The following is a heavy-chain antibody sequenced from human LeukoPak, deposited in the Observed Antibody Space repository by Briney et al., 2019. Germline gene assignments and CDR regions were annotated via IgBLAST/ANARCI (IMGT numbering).Heavy chain of an antibody. CDR1: GFTFSTYS. CDR3: ARDPIYGDYGFSVDY. J-gene: IGHJ4*02. V-gene: IGHV3-48*01. CDR2: ITSSSSTI. Sequence: GGSLRLSCAASGFTFSTYSMNWVRQAPGKGLEWVSYITSSSSTIYYADSVRGRFTISRDNAKNSLYLQMNSLRSEDTAVYYCARDPIYGDYGFSVDYWGQGTLVTVSS. D-gene: IGHD4-17*01.